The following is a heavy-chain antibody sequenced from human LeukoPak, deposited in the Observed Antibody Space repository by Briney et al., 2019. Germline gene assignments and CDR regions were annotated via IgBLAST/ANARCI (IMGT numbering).Heavy chain of an antibody. J-gene: IGHJ6*03. V-gene: IGHV3-74*01. CDR2: INSDGSST. CDR1: GFTFSSYW. Sequence: PGGSLRLSCAASGFTFSSYWMHWVRQAPGKGLVWVSRINSDGSSTIYADSVKGRFTISRDNSKNTLYLQMNSLRAEDTAVYYCAKDDRWELPTYYYYMDVWGKGTTVTVSS. D-gene: IGHD1-26*01. CDR3: AKDDRWELPTYYYYMDV.